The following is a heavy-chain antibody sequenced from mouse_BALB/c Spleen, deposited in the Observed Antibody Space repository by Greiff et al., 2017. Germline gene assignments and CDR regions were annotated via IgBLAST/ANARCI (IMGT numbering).Heavy chain of an antibody. J-gene: IGHJ3*01. V-gene: IGHV5-15*02. CDR2: ISNLAYSI. Sequence: EVQVVESGGGLVQPGGSRKLSCAASGFTFSDYGMAWVRQAPGKGPEWVAFISNLAYSIYYADTVTGRFTISRENAKNTLYLEMSSLRSEDTAMYYCARAYGNLSPFAYWGQGTLVTVSA. D-gene: IGHD2-1*01. CDR3: ARAYGNLSPFAY. CDR1: GFTFSDYG.